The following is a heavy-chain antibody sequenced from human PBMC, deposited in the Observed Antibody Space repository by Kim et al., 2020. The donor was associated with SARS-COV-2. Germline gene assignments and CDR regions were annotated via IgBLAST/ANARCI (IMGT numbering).Heavy chain of an antibody. CDR2: IKSKTDGGTI. CDR1: GLRFSNAW. CDR3: TTGTRPY. D-gene: IGHD3-10*01. V-gene: IGHV3-15*01. J-gene: IGHJ4*02. Sequence: GGSLRLSCAASGLRFSNAWMSWVRQAPGKGLEWIGRIKSKTDGGTIDYIAPVEGRFTISRDDSKNTLYLQMNSLKTEDIAVYYCTTGTRPYWGQGTLVTVSS.